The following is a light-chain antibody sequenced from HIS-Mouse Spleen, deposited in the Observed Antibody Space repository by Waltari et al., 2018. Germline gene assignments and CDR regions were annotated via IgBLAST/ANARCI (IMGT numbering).Light chain of an antibody. Sequence: SYELTQPPSVSVSPGQTARITCSGDALPKKYAYWYQQKSGQAPVLVIYEDSQRPSGMPGRFSSSSSGTMATLTISGAQVEDEADYYCYSTYSSGNHRVFGGGTKLTVL. V-gene: IGLV3-10*01. CDR1: ALPKKY. J-gene: IGLJ2*01. CDR2: EDS. CDR3: YSTYSSGNHRV.